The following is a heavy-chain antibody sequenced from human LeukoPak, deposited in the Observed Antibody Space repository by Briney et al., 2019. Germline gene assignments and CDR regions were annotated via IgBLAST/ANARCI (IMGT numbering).Heavy chain of an antibody. Sequence: GGSLRLSCAASGFMLSSTWMHWGRQAPGKGLVWVSRINSDATSTSYADSVRGRFTISRDDAKNTMYLQMNSLRAEDTAMYYCVRGSPGYSSSWHAYWGQGTLVTVSS. CDR2: INSDATST. D-gene: IGHD6-13*01. CDR1: GFMLSSTW. V-gene: IGHV3-74*01. CDR3: VRGSPGYSSSWHAY. J-gene: IGHJ4*02.